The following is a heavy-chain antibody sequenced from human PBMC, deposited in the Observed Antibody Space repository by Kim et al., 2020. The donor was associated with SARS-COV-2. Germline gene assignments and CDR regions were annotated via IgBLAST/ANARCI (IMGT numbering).Heavy chain of an antibody. D-gene: IGHD4-17*01. CDR3: ARGHDFGDQNWFDT. CDR2: LIPFFGTP. V-gene: IGHV1-69*13. Sequence: SVKVSCQASGGSYKSYAFSWIRQAPGQGLEWMGGLIPFFGTPNYAKKFQGRVTITADEPTSTAYMELNSLTSDDTAIYFCARGHDFGDQNWFDTWGQGTLVIVSS. J-gene: IGHJ5*02. CDR1: GGSYKSYA.